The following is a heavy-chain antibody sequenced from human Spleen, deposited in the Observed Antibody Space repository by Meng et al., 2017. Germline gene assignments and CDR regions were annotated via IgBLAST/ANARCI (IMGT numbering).Heavy chain of an antibody. J-gene: IGHJ5*02. CDR1: GGSVSTSGYY. D-gene: IGHD6-19*01. CDR2: LGHSGFT. Sequence: LQESGPVLVKPSGALSLTCCVSGGSVSTSGYYWGWIRQPPGKGLEWIWSLGHSGFTYYTPSLKGRVTVSIDTSRNQFSLWLTSVTAADTAVYYCVRSSGWVKTGFDPWGQGTLVTVSS. CDR3: VRSSGWVKTGFDP. V-gene: IGHV4-39*01.